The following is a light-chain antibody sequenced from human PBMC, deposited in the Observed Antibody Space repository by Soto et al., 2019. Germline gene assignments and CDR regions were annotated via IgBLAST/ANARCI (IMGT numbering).Light chain of an antibody. CDR3: QSFDRSLTARV. CDR1: SSNIGAGYD. J-gene: IGLJ3*02. CDR2: GNS. V-gene: IGLV1-40*01. Sequence: QSVLTQPPSVSGAPGQRVTISCTGSSSNIGAGYDVHWYRQLPGAAPTLLISGNSARPSGVPDRFSASKSGPSAALAISRLQTDDEANYYCQSFDRSLTARVFGGGTKLTVL.